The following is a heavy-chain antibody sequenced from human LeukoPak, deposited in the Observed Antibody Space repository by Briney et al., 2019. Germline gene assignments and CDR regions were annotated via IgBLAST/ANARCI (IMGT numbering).Heavy chain of an antibody. V-gene: IGHV4-59*08. D-gene: IGHD5-24*01. Sequence: SETLSLTCTVSGGSISSYQWSWIRQPPGKGLEWIGNIYYSGSTNCNPSLKSRVTISVDTSKNQFSLKLSSVTAADTAVYYCAMGGDGYNLDYWGQGTLVTVSS. CDR2: IYYSGST. CDR3: AMGGDGYNLDY. J-gene: IGHJ4*02. CDR1: GGSISSYQ.